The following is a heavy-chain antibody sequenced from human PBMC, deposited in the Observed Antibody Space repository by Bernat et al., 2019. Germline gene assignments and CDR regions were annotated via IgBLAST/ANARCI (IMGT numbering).Heavy chain of an antibody. D-gene: IGHD1-26*01. CDR2: TSYDGNYK. Sequence: QVQLVESGGGVVLPGRSLTLSCATSGFTFSNYGIHWVRQAPGKGLEWVPFTSYDGNYKYYADGVKGRITISRETSNNTVILQMNSMRGEDTAVYFCARDRTGGATAKDFWGQGTLVTISS. CDR3: ARDRTGGATAKDF. V-gene: IGHV3-30*03. CDR1: GFTFSNYG. J-gene: IGHJ4*02.